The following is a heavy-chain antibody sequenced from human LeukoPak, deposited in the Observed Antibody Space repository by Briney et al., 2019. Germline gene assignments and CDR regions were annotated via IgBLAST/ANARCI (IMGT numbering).Heavy chain of an antibody. D-gene: IGHD1-14*01. CDR3: AKGGPEASAGLSWFDP. V-gene: IGHV4-39*07. CDR2: IYYSGST. Sequence: PSEILSLTCTVSVGSISSSSYYWGWIRQPPGKGLEWIGTIYYSGSTYYNPSLKSRVAISVDTSKDQFSLKLTSVTAADTAVYYCAKGGPEASAGLSWFDPWGQGTLVTVSS. CDR1: VGSISSSSYY. J-gene: IGHJ5*02.